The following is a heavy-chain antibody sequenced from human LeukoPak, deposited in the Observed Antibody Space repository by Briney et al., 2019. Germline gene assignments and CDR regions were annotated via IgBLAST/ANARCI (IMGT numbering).Heavy chain of an antibody. D-gene: IGHD4-23*01. CDR1: GGSISSYQ. V-gene: IGHV4-59*12. CDR2: IYHSGSA. Sequence: TSETLSLTCTVSGGSISSYQWSWIRQPPGKGLEWIGNIYHSGSANYNPSLTSRVIISVDTSKNQFSLKLSPVIATDTGVYYCARVGVDYSGNILKYFYDYWGQGTLVTVSS. J-gene: IGHJ4*02. CDR3: ARVGVDYSGNILKYFYDY.